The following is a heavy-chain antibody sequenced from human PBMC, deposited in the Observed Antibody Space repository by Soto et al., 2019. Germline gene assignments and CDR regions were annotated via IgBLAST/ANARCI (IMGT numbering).Heavy chain of an antibody. J-gene: IGHJ1*01. CDR3: ARRPQDCSGGRCYLYFHH. Sequence: SETLSLTCTVSGGSISSGDYYWSWIRQPPGKGLEWIGYIYYSGSTYYNPSLKSRVTISVDTSKNQFSLKLSSVTAADTAVYYCARRPQDCSGGRCYLYFHHWGHGTLVTVS. CDR1: GGSISSGDYY. D-gene: IGHD2-15*01. CDR2: IYYSGST. V-gene: IGHV4-30-4*01.